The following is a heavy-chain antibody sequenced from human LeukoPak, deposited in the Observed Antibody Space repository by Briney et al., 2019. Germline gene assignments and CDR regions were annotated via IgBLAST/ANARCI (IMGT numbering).Heavy chain of an antibody. CDR1: GGSISGRY. CDR3: ALRYFEGGYYGMDV. CDR2: WRYDGSP. V-gene: IGHV4-59*08. J-gene: IGHJ6*02. D-gene: IGHD3-9*01. Sequence: SETLSLTCAVSGGSISGRYWSWIRQPPGKGLEWIANWRYDGSPNYTPSLESRATISLDTSKNQFSLRLTSVTAADTAVYYCALRYFEGGYYGMDVWGQGTTVTVSS.